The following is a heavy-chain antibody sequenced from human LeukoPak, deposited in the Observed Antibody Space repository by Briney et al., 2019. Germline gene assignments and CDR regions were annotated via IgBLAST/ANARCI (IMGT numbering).Heavy chain of an antibody. D-gene: IGHD6-13*01. J-gene: IGHJ4*02. V-gene: IGHV3-64*01. Sequence: PGGSLRLSCVVSGFTFSSYAMHWVRQAPGKGLEYVSAISSNGGSTYYANSVKGRFTISRHNSKNTLYLQMNSLRAEDTAVYYCARGMVGSSWKFDYWGQGTLVTVSS. CDR2: ISSNGGST. CDR3: ARGMVGSSWKFDY. CDR1: GFTFSSYA.